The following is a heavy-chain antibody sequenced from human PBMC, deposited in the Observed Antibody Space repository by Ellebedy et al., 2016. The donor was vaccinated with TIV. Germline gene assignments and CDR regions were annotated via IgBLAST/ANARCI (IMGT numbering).Heavy chain of an antibody. CDR3: ARARGQYLYGSGSYFTI. V-gene: IGHV4-34*01. D-gene: IGHD3-10*01. CDR2: IDPSGTT. J-gene: IGHJ4*02. CDR1: GGSFSGYF. Sequence: MPSETLSLTCAVYGGSFSGYFWSWIRQPPGKGLEWIGEIDPSGTTNYKPSLKSRVTISVDTPKNQFSLRLTSVTAADTAVYYCARARGQYLYGSGSYFTIWGQGKMVTVSS.